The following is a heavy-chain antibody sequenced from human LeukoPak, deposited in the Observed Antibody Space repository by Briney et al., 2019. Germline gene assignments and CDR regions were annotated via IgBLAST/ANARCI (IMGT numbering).Heavy chain of an antibody. Sequence: GGSLTVPCAPSGFSFTTYTMSWVRQAPGKGLGWVSSITSSSSFTYYADSVKGRFTISRDNAKNSLYLQMNSLTVEDTAGYYCARSVGSYYGDLWSQGTLVTVSS. J-gene: IGHJ5*02. V-gene: IGHV3-21*01. CDR1: GFSFTTYT. D-gene: IGHD3-22*01. CDR2: ITSSSSFT. CDR3: ARSVGSYYGDL.